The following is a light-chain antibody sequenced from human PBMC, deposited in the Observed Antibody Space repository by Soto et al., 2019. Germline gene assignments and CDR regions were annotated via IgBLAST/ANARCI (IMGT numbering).Light chain of an antibody. CDR2: DDT. CDR3: CSHAGGCAYV. CDR1: SGNVGAYDR. V-gene: IGLV2-11*01. J-gene: IGLJ3*02. Sequence: QSALTQPRSVSGSPGQSVTISCTGTSGNVGAYDRVSWYQHPPTKAPKLIIYDDTNRPSGVPYRFSGSKSGSTASLTISGLQAEEEADYCWCSHAGGCAYVFGGGTKLTVL.